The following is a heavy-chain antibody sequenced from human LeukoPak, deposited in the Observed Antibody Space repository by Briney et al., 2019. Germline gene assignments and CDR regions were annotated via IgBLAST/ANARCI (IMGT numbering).Heavy chain of an antibody. V-gene: IGHV4-39*07. Sequence: SETLSLTCTVSGGAISISSYYWGWIRQPPGKGLEWIGSIYGDGSIYYNPSLKSRVTISVDTSKNQFSLKLSSVTAADTAVYYCATAVSIGEPRFDSWGPGTLVTVAS. D-gene: IGHD4-17*01. CDR2: IYGDGSI. J-gene: IGHJ4*02. CDR1: GGAISISSYY. CDR3: ATAVSIGEPRFDS.